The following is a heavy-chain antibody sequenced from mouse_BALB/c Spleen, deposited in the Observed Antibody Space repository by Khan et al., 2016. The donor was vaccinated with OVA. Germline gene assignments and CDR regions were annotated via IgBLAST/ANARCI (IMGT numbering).Heavy chain of an antibody. D-gene: IGHD1-1*02. V-gene: IGHV1-7*01. CDR2: INPSIGVN. CDR3: ARRDLRWDFDY. J-gene: IGHJ2*01. Sequence: VQLQESGAELAKPWASVKMSCKASGYSFINYWILWVKQRPGQGLEWIGYINPSIGVNENNQNIKDKATLTADKSSRTSYMQLSRLTSEDSAVYYCARRDLRWDFDYWGQGTTLTVSS. CDR1: GYSFINYW.